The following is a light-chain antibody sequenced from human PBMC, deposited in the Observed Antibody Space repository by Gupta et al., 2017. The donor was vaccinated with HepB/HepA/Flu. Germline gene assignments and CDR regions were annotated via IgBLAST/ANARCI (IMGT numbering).Light chain of an antibody. J-gene: IGLJ2*01. V-gene: IGLV3-25*03. CDR3: QSADSSGTYVV. CDR1: ALPKQY. CDR2: KDS. Sequence: SSDLTPPPSVSVSPGQTARLPCSGDALPKQYAYWYQQKPGQAPVLVIYKDSERPSGIPERFSGSSSGTTVTLTISGVQAEDEADYYCQSADSSGTYVVFGGGTKLTVL.